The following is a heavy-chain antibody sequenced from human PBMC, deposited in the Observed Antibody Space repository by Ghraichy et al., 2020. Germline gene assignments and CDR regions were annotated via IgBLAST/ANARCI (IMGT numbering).Heavy chain of an antibody. CDR3: AQSGYTHGDRMTYYYGMDV. CDR2: IISKHGVS. J-gene: IGHJ6*02. D-gene: IGHD5-18*01. Sequence: SVKVSCRASGADFSMFAVNWERQAPGQVLEWEGGIISKHGVSTYAQRFQDRVTITADESTSTAYMELRRLTSEDTAVYYCAQSGYTHGDRMTYYYGMDVWGQGTTVTVSS. V-gene: IGHV1-69*10. CDR1: GADFSMFA.